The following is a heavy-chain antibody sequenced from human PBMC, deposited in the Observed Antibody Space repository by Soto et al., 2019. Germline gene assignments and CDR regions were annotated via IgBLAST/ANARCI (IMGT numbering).Heavy chain of an antibody. Sequence: PGGSLRLSCAASGFTFSDYAMSWVRQAPGKGLEWVSVINSDGATYYADSVQGRFSISRGNSKSTLYLQMNSLSVEDTAIYYCASRPRGSVAGTLDSWGQGFLVTVSS. V-gene: IGHV3-23*01. J-gene: IGHJ5*01. CDR3: ASRPRGSVAGTLDS. CDR1: GFTFSDYA. CDR2: INSDGAT. D-gene: IGHD6-19*01.